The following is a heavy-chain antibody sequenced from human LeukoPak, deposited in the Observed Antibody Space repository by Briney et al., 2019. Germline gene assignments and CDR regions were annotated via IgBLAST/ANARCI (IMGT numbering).Heavy chain of an antibody. Sequence: SQTLSLTCTVSGGSISSGGYYWSWIRQHPGKGLEWIGYSYYSGSTYYNPSLKSRVTISVDTSKNQFSLKLSSVTAADTAVYYCARDRGRDYDYGDYLPLGYFDYWGQGTLVAVSS. CDR1: GGSISSGGYY. CDR2: SYYSGST. V-gene: IGHV4-31*03. CDR3: ARDRGRDYDYGDYLPLGYFDY. J-gene: IGHJ4*02. D-gene: IGHD4-17*01.